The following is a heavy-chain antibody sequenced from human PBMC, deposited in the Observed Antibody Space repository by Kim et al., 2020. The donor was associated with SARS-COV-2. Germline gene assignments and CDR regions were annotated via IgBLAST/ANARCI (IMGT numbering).Heavy chain of an antibody. D-gene: IGHD6-19*01. CDR3: AREGGSGWYTY. V-gene: IGHV7-4-1*02. CDR1: GYTFTTYP. J-gene: IGHJ4*02. CDR2: INTDTGNP. Sequence: ASVKVSCKASGYTFTTYPMNWVRQAPGQGLEWMGWINTDTGNPTYAQGFTGRFVFSLDTSVSTAYLQISSLKAEDTAVYYCAREGGSGWYTYWGQGTLVTVSS.